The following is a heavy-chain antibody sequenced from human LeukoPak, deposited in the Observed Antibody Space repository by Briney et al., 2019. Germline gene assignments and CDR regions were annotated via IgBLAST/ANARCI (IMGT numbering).Heavy chain of an antibody. CDR1: GGTFSSYA. V-gene: IGHV1-69*13. CDR2: IIPILGTA. CDR3: ARDRIAVAGRKYYYYMDV. D-gene: IGHD6-19*01. Sequence: GASVKVSCKASGGTFSSYAISWVRQAPGQGLEWMGGIIPILGTANYAQKFQGRVTITADESTSTAYMELSSLRSEDTAVYYCARDRIAVAGRKYYYYMDVWGKGTTVTVSS. J-gene: IGHJ6*03.